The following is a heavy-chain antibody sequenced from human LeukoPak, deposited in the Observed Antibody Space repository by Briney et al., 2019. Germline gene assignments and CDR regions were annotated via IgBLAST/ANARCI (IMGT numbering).Heavy chain of an antibody. CDR1: GFTFSSYW. D-gene: IGHD2-2*01. V-gene: IGHV3-74*01. Sequence: GGSLRLSCAASGFTFSSYWMHWVRHAPGKGLVSVSRINSDGSITTYADSVRGRFTISRDNAKSTLYLQMNSLRAEDTAVYYCASSTQISKYADYWGQGALVTVSS. J-gene: IGHJ4*02. CDR2: INSDGSIT. CDR3: ASSTQISKYADY.